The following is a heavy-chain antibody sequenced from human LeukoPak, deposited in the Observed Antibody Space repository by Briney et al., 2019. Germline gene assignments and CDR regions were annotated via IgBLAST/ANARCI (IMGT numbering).Heavy chain of an antibody. J-gene: IGHJ4*02. D-gene: IGHD3-16*02. CDR1: GFTFSSYA. CDR3: AKLHLGELSLYLVDY. CDR2: ISFDETHK. V-gene: IGHV3-30*04. Sequence: GGSLRLSCAASGFTFSSYAMHWVRQAPGKGLQWVAIISFDETHKYYADSVKGRFTISRDNSKNTLYLQMNSLRAEDTAVYYCAKLHLGELSLYLVDYWGQGTLVTVSS.